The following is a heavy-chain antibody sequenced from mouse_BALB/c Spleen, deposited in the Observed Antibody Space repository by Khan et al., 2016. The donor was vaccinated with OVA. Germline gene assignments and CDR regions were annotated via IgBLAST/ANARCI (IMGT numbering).Heavy chain of an antibody. Sequence: EVQLKESGPGLVKPSQSLSLTCTVTGYSITSDYAWNWIRQFPGNKLEWMGYISYSGSTSYNPSLKSRISITRDTSKNQFFLQLNSVTSEDTATYYCAMGRTYWGQGTLVTVSA. CDR3: AMGRTY. J-gene: IGHJ3*01. V-gene: IGHV3-2*02. CDR2: ISYSGST. CDR1: GYSITSDYA. D-gene: IGHD4-1*01.